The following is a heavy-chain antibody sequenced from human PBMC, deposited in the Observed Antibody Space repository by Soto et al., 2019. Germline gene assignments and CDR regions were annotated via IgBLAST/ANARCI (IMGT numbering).Heavy chain of an antibody. Sequence: PGGSLRLSCAASGFTFSSYSMNWVRQAPGKGLEWVSSISSSSSYIYYADSVKGRFTISRGNAKNSLYLQMNSLRAEDTAVYYCARDPGYCSGGSCYSAAFDIWGQGTMVTVSS. CDR3: ARDPGYCSGGSCYSAAFDI. D-gene: IGHD2-15*01. CDR1: GFTFSSYS. J-gene: IGHJ3*02. CDR2: ISSSSSYI. V-gene: IGHV3-21*01.